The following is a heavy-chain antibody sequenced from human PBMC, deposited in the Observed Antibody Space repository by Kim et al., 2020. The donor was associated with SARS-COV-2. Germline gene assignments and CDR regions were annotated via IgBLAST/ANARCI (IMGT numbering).Heavy chain of an antibody. D-gene: IGHD3-16*01. Sequence: SETLSLTCTVSGGSISSGGYYWSWIRQHPGKGLEWIGYIYYSGSTYYNPSLKSRVTISVDTSKNQFSLKLSSVTAADTAVYYCARASAYFWGSYVVSAFDIWGQGTMVTVSS. V-gene: IGHV4-31*03. J-gene: IGHJ3*02. CDR1: GGSISSGGYY. CDR2: IYYSGST. CDR3: ARASAYFWGSYVVSAFDI.